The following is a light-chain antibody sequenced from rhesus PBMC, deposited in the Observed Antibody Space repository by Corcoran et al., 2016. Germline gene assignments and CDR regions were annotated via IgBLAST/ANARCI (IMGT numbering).Light chain of an antibody. Sequence: DIQMTQSPSSLSASVGDRVTITCRASQGISSYLNWFQQKQGKAPKLLIYGATTLQSGVPSRFSGSGSGTDFTLTISSLQPEDFATYYCQQYKSYPLTFGGGTKVEIK. CDR3: QQYKSYPLT. CDR1: QGISSY. J-gene: IGKJ4*01. V-gene: IGKV1-28*02. CDR2: GAT.